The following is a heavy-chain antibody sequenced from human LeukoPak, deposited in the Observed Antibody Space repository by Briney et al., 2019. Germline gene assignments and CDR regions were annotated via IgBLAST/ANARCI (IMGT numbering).Heavy chain of an antibody. CDR3: ARREAPYDAFQI. V-gene: IGHV5-51*01. CDR1: GYYFPNYW. CDR2: IYPGDSDT. J-gene: IGHJ3*02. Sequence: GESLKISCKGSGYYFPNYWIGWVRQVPGKGLEGMGIIYPGDSDTRYSPSFQGQVTISADKSITTAYLQWSSLKASDTAMYYCARREAPYDAFQIWGQGTMVTVSS. D-gene: IGHD6-6*01.